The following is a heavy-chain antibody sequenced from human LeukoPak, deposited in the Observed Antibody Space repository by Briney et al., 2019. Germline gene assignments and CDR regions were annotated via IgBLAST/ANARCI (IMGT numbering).Heavy chain of an antibody. Sequence: PGGSLRLSCAASGFTFSSYSMNWVRQAPGKGLEWVSSISSSSSYIYYADSVKGRFTISRDNAKNSLYLQVNSLRAEDTAVYYCARDLGRPYYFDYWGQGTLVTVSS. CDR2: ISSSSSYI. CDR1: GFTFSSYS. J-gene: IGHJ4*02. CDR3: ARDLGRPYYFDY. V-gene: IGHV3-21*01.